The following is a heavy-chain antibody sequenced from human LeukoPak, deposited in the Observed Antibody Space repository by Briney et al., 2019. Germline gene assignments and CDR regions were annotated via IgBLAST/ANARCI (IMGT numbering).Heavy chain of an antibody. D-gene: IGHD2-2*01. Sequence: NPSETLSFTCTVSGGSISSYYWSWIRQPPGKGLEWIGYIYYSGSTNYNPSLKSRVTISVDTSKNQFSLKLSSVTAADTAVYYCARHQALADYFDYWGQGTLVTVSS. CDR2: IYYSGST. CDR3: ARHQALADYFDY. V-gene: IGHV4-59*01. CDR1: GGSISSYY. J-gene: IGHJ4*02.